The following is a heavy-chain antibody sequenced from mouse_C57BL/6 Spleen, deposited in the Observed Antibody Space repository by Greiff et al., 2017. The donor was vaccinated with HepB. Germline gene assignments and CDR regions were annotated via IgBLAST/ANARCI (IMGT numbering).Heavy chain of an antibody. Sequence: EVQLQESGPGLVKPSQSLSLTCSVTGYSITSGYYWNWIRQFPGNKLEWMGYISYDGSNNYNPSLKNRISITRDTSKNQCFLKLNSVTTEDTATYYCARDPYYYGSSYEGMDYWGQGTSVTVSS. CDR2: ISYDGSN. CDR1: GYSITSGYY. CDR3: ARDPYYYGSSYEGMDY. J-gene: IGHJ4*01. V-gene: IGHV3-6*01. D-gene: IGHD1-1*01.